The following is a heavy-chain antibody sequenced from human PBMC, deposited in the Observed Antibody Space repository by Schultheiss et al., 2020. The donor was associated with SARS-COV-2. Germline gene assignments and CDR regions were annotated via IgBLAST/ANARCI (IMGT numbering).Heavy chain of an antibody. V-gene: IGHV2-26*01. J-gene: IGHJ6*02. CDR2: IFSNDEK. Sequence: ESLKISCAASGFTFSSYEMNWVRQAPGKALEWLAHIFSNDEKSYSTSLKSRLTISKDTSKSQVVLTMTNMDPVDTATYYCARIQREWLLALVGYYYYGMDVWGQGTTVTVSS. CDR3: ARIQREWLLALVGYYYYGMDV. D-gene: IGHD3-3*01. CDR1: GFTFSSYEM.